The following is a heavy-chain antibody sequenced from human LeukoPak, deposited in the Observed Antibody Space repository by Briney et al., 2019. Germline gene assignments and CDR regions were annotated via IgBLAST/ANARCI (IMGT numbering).Heavy chain of an antibody. D-gene: IGHD3-22*01. Sequence: SETLSLTCSVSGGSISSGDYYWSWIRQPPGRGLERIAYIYYSGSTYYNPSLKSRLTISVDTSKNQFSLKLPSVTAADTAVYYCARGHHYYDSSGHYNYYYYGMDVWGQGTTVSVSS. CDR2: IYYSGST. CDR3: ARGHHYYDSSGHYNYYYYGMDV. V-gene: IGHV4-30-4*02. CDR1: GGSISSGDYY. J-gene: IGHJ6*02.